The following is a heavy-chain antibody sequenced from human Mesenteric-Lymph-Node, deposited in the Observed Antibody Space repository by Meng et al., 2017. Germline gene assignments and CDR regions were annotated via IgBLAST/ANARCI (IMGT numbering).Heavy chain of an antibody. CDR1: GGSFSGYY. V-gene: IGHV4-34*01. CDR2: INHSGST. CDR3: ARTLRFLEWLLDY. D-gene: IGHD3-3*01. Sequence: VQLRQGGAGLLKPSETRSLTCAVYGGSFSGYYWSWIRQPPGKGLEWIGEINHSGSTNYNPSLKSRVTISVDTSKNQFSLKLSSVTAADTAVYYCARTLRFLEWLLDYWGQGTLVTVSS. J-gene: IGHJ4*02.